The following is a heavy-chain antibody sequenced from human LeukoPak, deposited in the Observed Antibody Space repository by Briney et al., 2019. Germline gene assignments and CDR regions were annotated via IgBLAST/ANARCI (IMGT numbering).Heavy chain of an antibody. CDR3: ARDIPYDFWSGYYTH. V-gene: IGHV3-66*02. Sequence: PGGSLRLSCAASGFTVSSNYMSWVRQAPGKGLEWVSVIYSGGSTYYADSVKGRFTISRDNSKNTLYLQMNSLRAEDTAVYYCARDIPYDFWSGYYTHWGQGTLVTVSP. D-gene: IGHD3-3*01. CDR1: GFTVSSNY. CDR2: IYSGGST. J-gene: IGHJ4*02.